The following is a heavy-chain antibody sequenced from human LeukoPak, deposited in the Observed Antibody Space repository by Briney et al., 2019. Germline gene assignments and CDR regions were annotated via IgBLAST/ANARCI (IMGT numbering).Heavy chain of an antibody. V-gene: IGHV3-15*01. J-gene: IGHJ4*02. CDR1: GFTVSTTGFTFNNAW. CDR3: TTDLLDY. CDR2: IKSKSDGGTT. Sequence: GGSLRLSCAASGFTVSTTGFTFNNAWTSWVRQAPGKGLEWVGRIKSKSDGGTTDYGAPVKGRFTFSRDDSKNTVYLQMNSLKTEDTAVYYCTTDLLDYWGQGTLVTVSS.